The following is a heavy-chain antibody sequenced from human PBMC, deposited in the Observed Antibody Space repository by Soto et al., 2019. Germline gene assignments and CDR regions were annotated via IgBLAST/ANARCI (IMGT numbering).Heavy chain of an antibody. CDR3: ARGYTSGWTFDF. CDR2: INCGSGNT. Sequence: QVQLVQSGAEVKQPGASASVSCKASGYNFTTYVVHWLRQAPGQGPEWMGWINCGSGNTVYSQKFQGRVTFTRDTSARTAYMDLNSLTSGDTAVYYCARGYTSGWTFDFRGRGTLVTLSS. CDR1: GYNFTTYV. V-gene: IGHV1-3*01. J-gene: IGHJ4*02. D-gene: IGHD6-19*01.